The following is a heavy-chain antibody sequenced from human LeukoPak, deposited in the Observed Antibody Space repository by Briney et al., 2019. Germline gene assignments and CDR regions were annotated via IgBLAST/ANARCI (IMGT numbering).Heavy chain of an antibody. CDR2: IRKDGSDI. J-gene: IGHJ3*01. CDR3: ARDTPPSSTET. CDR1: GFTFSTYW. Sequence: GGSLRLSCAASGFTFSTYWMSWVRQAPGKGLEWVANIRKDGSDIHYVDSVKGRFTISRDNAKNSLYLEMSSLRGEDTALYYCARDTPPSSTETWGQGTMVTVSS. V-gene: IGHV3-7*01. D-gene: IGHD6-13*01.